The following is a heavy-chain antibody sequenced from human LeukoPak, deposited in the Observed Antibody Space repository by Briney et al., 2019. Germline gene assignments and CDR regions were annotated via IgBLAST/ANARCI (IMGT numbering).Heavy chain of an antibody. CDR2: VHFSGTT. J-gene: IGHJ5*02. CDR1: VSGASISSYY. CDR3: ARASSRRASFDP. D-gene: IGHD2-2*01. Sequence: SETLSLTCTVSVSGASISSYYWSWIRQPPGKGLEWIGYVHFSGTTSYNPSLKSRVFISLNQSKKQFSLRVTSVTAADTAVYYCARASSRRASFDPWGQGALVTVSS. V-gene: IGHV4-59*01.